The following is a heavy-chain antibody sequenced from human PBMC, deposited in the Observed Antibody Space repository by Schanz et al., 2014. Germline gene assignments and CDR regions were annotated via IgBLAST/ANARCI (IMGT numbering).Heavy chain of an antibody. D-gene: IGHD6-19*01. CDR1: GYTFTSYG. V-gene: IGHV1-18*01. Sequence: QVQLVQSGAEVKKPGASVKVSCKASGYTFTSYGISWVRQAPGQGLEWMGWISPYNGNTNYAQKFQDRVTVTTDTSTSTAYMELGSLRSDDTAVYYCARNTHSTGWYFDNWGQGTLVTVSS. CDR2: ISPYNGNT. CDR3: ARNTHSTGWYFDN. J-gene: IGHJ4*02.